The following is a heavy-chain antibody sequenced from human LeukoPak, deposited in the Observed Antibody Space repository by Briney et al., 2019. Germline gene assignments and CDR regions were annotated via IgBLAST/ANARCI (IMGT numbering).Heavy chain of an antibody. CDR1: GGSISSSSYY. V-gene: IGHV4-39*01. J-gene: IGHJ4*02. D-gene: IGHD2-2*02. Sequence: SETLSLTCTVSGGSISSSSYYWGWIRQPPGKGLEWIGCIYYSGSTYYNPSLKSRVTISVDTSKNQFSLKLSSVTAADTAVYYCARVGCSSTSCYNFDYWGQGTLVTVSS. CDR2: IYYSGST. CDR3: ARVGCSSTSCYNFDY.